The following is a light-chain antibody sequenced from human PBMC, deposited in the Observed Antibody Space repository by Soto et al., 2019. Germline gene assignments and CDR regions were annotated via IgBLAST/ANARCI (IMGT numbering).Light chain of an antibody. V-gene: IGLV1-40*01. Sequence: QSVLTQPPSVSGAPGQRVTISCTGSSSNIGAGYDVHWYQQLPGTAPKLLIYGNSNRPSGVPDRFSGSKSGTSASLAITGLQAEDEADYYCQYYDSSLSGYVVLGGGTKLTVL. J-gene: IGLJ2*01. CDR1: SSNIGAGYD. CDR2: GNS. CDR3: QYYDSSLSGYVV.